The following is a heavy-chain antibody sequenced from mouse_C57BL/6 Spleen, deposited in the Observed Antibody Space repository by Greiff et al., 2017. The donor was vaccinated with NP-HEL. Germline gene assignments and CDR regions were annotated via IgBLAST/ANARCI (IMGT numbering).Heavy chain of an antibody. J-gene: IGHJ4*01. V-gene: IGHV1-80*01. Sequence: VQLQESGAELVKPGASVKISCKASGYAFSSYWMNWVKQRPGKGLEWIGQIYPGDGDTNYNGKFKGKATLTADKSSSTAYMQLSSLTSEDSAVYFWAREGGIYYGKRDYAMDYWGQGTSVTVSS. D-gene: IGHD2-1*01. CDR3: AREGGIYYGKRDYAMDY. CDR1: GYAFSSYW. CDR2: IYPGDGDT.